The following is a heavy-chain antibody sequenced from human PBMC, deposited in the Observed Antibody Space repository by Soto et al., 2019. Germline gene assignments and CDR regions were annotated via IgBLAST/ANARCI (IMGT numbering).Heavy chain of an antibody. J-gene: IGHJ5*02. Sequence: PGGSLRLSCAASGFTFNDFFMTWIRQATGRGPEWVASTSNSGNSVYYADSVKGRFTVSRDNAQNTLTLQMTDLRVDDTAVYYCARNTFNWFDPWGQGTLVTVSS. CDR1: GFTFNDFF. CDR2: TSNSGNSV. V-gene: IGHV3-11*01. CDR3: ARNTFNWFDP.